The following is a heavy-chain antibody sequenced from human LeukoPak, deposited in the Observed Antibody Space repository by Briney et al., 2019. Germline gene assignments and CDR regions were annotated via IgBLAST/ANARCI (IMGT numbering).Heavy chain of an antibody. D-gene: IGHD2-15*01. V-gene: IGHV4-4*07. Sequence: PSETLSLTCTVSGGSISSYYWSWIRQPAGKGLEWIGRIYTRGSTNYNPFLKSRVTMSVDTSKNQFSLKLSSVTAADTAVHYCARGRYCSADICSGGDAFDIWGQGTMVSVSS. J-gene: IGHJ3*02. CDR3: ARGRYCSADICSGGDAFDI. CDR1: GGSISSYY. CDR2: IYTRGST.